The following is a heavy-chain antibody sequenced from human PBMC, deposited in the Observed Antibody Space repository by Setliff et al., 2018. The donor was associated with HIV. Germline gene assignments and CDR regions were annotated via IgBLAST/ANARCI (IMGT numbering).Heavy chain of an antibody. J-gene: IGHJ6*03. CDR1: DGSFSGYY. Sequence: SETLSLTCAVYDGSFSGYYWSWIRQPPGKGLEWIGEIDHSGSTNYNPSLKSRVTISVDTSKNQFSLKLSSVTAADTAVYYCAKGVAGLQYYYYYMYVWGKGTTVTVSS. D-gene: IGHD6-19*01. CDR2: IDHSGST. V-gene: IGHV4-34*01. CDR3: AKGVAGLQYYYYYMYV.